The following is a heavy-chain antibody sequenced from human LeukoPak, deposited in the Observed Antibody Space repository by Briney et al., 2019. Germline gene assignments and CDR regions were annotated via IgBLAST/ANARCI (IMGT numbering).Heavy chain of an antibody. CDR2: IHTSGST. CDR3: AGRAQTTGWSFDY. Sequence: SGTLSLTCIVSGGSISSYYWSWIRQPAGKGLEWIGQIHTSGSTNYNPSLKSRVAMSVDTSKNQFSLELSSVTAADTAVYYCAGRAQTTGWSFDYWGQGALVTVSS. V-gene: IGHV4-4*07. CDR1: GGSISSYY. D-gene: IGHD6-19*01. J-gene: IGHJ4*02.